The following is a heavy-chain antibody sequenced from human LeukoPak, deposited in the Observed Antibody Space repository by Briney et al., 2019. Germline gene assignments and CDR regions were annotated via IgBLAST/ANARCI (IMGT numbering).Heavy chain of an antibody. CDR2: ISGSGGST. CDR3: ATSSTTYGSGNYDSRAFED. V-gene: IGHV3-23*01. CDR1: GFTFSSHA. D-gene: IGHD3-10*01. Sequence: PGGSLRLSCAASGFTFSSHAMNWVRQAPEKGLEWVSVISGSGGSTYYADSVKGRFTISRDNSKNTVYVQMNSLRVEDTAVYYCATSSTTYGSGNYDSRAFEDWGQGTLVTVSS. J-gene: IGHJ4*02.